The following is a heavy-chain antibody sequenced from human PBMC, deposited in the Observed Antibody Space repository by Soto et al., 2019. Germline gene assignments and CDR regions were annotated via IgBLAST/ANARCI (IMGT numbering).Heavy chain of an antibody. J-gene: IGHJ5*02. CDR3: ARXXTXIVVVPAAKLRLTWFDP. D-gene: IGHD2-2*01. V-gene: IGHV1-18*01. CDR1: GYTFTSYG. Sequence: ASVKVSCKASGYTFTSYGISLVRQAPVQVLELIVWIIAYNFNTNYSQKLQGRFTITTYTSTITSYIELMILISDYTAVYYCARXXTXIVVVPAAKLRLTWFDPWGQGTMVTVSS. CDR2: IIAYNFNT.